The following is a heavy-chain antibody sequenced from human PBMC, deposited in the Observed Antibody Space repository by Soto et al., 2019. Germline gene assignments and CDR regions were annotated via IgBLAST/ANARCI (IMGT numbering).Heavy chain of an antibody. D-gene: IGHD6-13*01. CDR1: GGSISSSNW. CDR3: ARAAMGGSSWPFEY. J-gene: IGHJ4*02. Sequence: QVQLQESGPGLVKPSGTLSLTCAVSGGSISSSNWWSWVRQPPGKGLEWIGEIYHSGSTNYNLTLKSRVTKSVDKSKNQFSLKLISVTAADTAVYYCARAAMGGSSWPFEYWGQGTLVTVSS. V-gene: IGHV4-4*02. CDR2: IYHSGST.